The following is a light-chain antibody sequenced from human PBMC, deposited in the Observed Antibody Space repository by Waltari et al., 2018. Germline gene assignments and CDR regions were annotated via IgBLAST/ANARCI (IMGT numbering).Light chain of an antibody. CDR3: QQYDSTPLT. CDR1: QSVTNNY. CDR2: GAS. Sequence: EIVLTQSPGAMSLSPGERVTLSCRATQSVTNNYLAWYQQKPGQAPRLLIFGASNRATGIPDRFSGSGSGTDFTLTIYGPEPEDSAIYYCQQYDSTPLTFGGGTTVEIK. J-gene: IGKJ4*01. V-gene: IGKV3-20*01.